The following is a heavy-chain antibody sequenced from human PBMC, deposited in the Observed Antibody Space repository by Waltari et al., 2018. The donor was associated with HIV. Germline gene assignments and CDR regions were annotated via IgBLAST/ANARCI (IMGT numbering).Heavy chain of an antibody. V-gene: IGHV3-66*02. D-gene: IGHD3-22*01. Sequence: EVQLVESGAGLVQPGGSLRLSCAASGFSVSTDHMTWVRQARGRGLGWFSVILLVGRTKYADAVKGRLTSTRDQSKNTVYLQLDRVRTEDTAVYYCARGNSDYYDSSGYPPDFRLDNWGPGTLVTVSS. J-gene: IGHJ4*02. CDR2: ILLVGRT. CDR1: GFSVSTDH. CDR3: ARGNSDYYDSSGYPPDFRLDN.